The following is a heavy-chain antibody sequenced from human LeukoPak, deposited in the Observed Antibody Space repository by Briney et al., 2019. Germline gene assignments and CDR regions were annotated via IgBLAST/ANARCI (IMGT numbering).Heavy chain of an antibody. Sequence: GGSLRLSCAASGFTFSSYAMSRVRQAPGKGLEWVSAISGSGGSTYYADSVKGRFTISRDNSKNTLYLQMNSLRAEDTAVYYCAKAQAPITITGKVDYWGQGTLVTVSS. CDR2: ISGSGGST. D-gene: IGHD3-3*01. CDR1: GFTFSSYA. CDR3: AKAQAPITITGKVDY. V-gene: IGHV3-23*01. J-gene: IGHJ4*02.